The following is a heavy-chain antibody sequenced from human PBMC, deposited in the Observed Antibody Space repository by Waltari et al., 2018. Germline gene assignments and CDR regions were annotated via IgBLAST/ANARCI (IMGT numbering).Heavy chain of an antibody. V-gene: IGHV1-69*01. CDR2: IIPIFGTA. J-gene: IGHJ4*02. D-gene: IGHD2-21*02. CDR3: ARDRRAYCGGDCYSSDY. CDR1: GGTFSSYA. Sequence: QVQLVQSGAEVKKPGSSVKVSCKASGGTFSSYAISWVRQAPGQGLEWMGGIIPIFGTANYAQKFQGRVTITADESTSTADMELSSLRSEDTAVYYCARDRRAYCGGDCYSSDYWGQGTLVTVSS.